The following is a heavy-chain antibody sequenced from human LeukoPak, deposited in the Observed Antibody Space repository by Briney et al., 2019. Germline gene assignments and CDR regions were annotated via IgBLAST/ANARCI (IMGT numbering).Heavy chain of an antibody. D-gene: IGHD3-3*01. CDR3: ARGSRTLLRFLEWSVLFDP. V-gene: IGHV4-59*01. J-gene: IGHJ5*02. CDR2: IYYSGST. CDR1: GGSISGYY. Sequence: SETLSLTCTVSGGSISGYYWSWIRQPPGKGLEWIGYIYYSGSTNYNPSLKSRVTISVDTSKNQFSLKLSSVTAADTAVYYCARGSRTLLRFLEWSVLFDPWGQGTLVTVSS.